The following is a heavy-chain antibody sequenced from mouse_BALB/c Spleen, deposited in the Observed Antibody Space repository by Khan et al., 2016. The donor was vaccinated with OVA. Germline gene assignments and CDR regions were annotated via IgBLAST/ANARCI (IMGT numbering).Heavy chain of an antibody. J-gene: IGHJ4*01. V-gene: IGHV1S132*01. CDR1: GYIFTSYW. Sequence: VQLQQSGAELVRPGASVKLSCKTSGYIFTSYWIHWVRQRSGQGLEWIARIYPGTGSTYYNEKFKGKTTLTADKSSTTAYMQLSSLTSEDSAVFYGASEDEENYAMDYWGQGTSVTVSS. CDR3: ASEDEENYAMDY. CDR2: IYPGTGST.